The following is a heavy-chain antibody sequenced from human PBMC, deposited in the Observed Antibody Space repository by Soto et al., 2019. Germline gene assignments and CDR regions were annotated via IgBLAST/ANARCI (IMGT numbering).Heavy chain of an antibody. V-gene: IGHV3-7*05. J-gene: IGHJ2*01. CDR1: AFTFSNYW. D-gene: IGHD3-9*01. Sequence: EEQLVESGGGLVQPGGSLRLSCAASAFTFSNYWMTWARQAPGKGLEWVANINQDGNNKDYVGSVRGRFTISRDNAGNSLHLQMNSLRAEDTAVYYCARVGLLNQHWYFDLWGRGTLVTVSS. CDR2: INQDGNNK. CDR3: ARVGLLNQHWYFDL.